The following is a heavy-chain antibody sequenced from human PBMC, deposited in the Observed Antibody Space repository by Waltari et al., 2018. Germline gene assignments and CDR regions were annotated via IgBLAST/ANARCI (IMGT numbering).Heavy chain of an antibody. CDR3: ARDRLGELSLVLDY. CDR1: GFTFSSYA. V-gene: IGHV3-30*01. J-gene: IGHJ4*02. CDR2: ISYDGSNK. Sequence: QVQLVESGGGVVQPGRSLRLSCAASGFTFSSYAMHWVRQAPGKGLEWVAVISYDGSNKYYADSVKGRFTISRDNSKNTLYLQMNSLRAEDTAVYYCARDRLGELSLVLDYWGQGTLVTVSS. D-gene: IGHD3-16*02.